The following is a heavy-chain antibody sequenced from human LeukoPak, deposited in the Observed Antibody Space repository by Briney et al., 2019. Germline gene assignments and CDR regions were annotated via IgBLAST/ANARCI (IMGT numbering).Heavy chain of an antibody. D-gene: IGHD6-13*01. Sequence: GRSLRLSCAASGFTFSSYAMHWVRQAPGKGLEWVAVISYDGSNKYYADSVKGRFTISRDNSKNTLYLQMNSLRAEDTAVYYCARGPKQQLVDWGQGTLVTVSS. J-gene: IGHJ4*02. V-gene: IGHV3-30-3*01. CDR2: ISYDGSNK. CDR3: ARGPKQQLVD. CDR1: GFTFSSYA.